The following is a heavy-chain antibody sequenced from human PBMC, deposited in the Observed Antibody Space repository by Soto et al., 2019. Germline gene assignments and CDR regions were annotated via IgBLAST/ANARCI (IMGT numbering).Heavy chain of an antibody. J-gene: IGHJ5*02. CDR1: GGTFSSYA. Sequence: ASVKVSCKASGGTFSSYAISWVRQAPGQRLEWMGWINAGNGNTKYSQKFQGRVTITRDTSASTAYMELSSLRSEDTAVYYCARDIAVGGWFDPWGQGTLVTVSS. V-gene: IGHV1-3*01. D-gene: IGHD6-19*01. CDR2: INAGNGNT. CDR3: ARDIAVGGWFDP.